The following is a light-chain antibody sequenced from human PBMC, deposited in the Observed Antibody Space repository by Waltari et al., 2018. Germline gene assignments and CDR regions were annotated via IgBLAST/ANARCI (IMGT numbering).Light chain of an antibody. CDR1: SSNIGSNL. V-gene: IGLV1-51*01. J-gene: IGLJ3*02. CDR2: DDN. CDR3: GVWDTDLSAVV. Sequence: QSVLTQPPSVSAAPGQKVTISCSGSSSNIGSNLVSRYHHAPGTVPKLLVYDDNRRPSGIPDRCSGSKSGSSATLDITGLLTGDEADYYCGVWDTDLSAVVFGGGTKVTVL.